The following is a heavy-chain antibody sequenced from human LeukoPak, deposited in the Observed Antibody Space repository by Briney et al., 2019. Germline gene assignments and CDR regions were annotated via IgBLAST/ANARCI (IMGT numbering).Heavy chain of an antibody. V-gene: IGHV4-61*02. CDR2: IYTSGST. CDR3: ARGVGYCSSTSCYHYYGMDV. CDR1: GRSISSGSYY. D-gene: IGHD2-2*03. J-gene: IGHJ6*02. Sequence: SQTLSLTCTVSGRSISSGSYYWSSIRQPAGKGLEWIVRIYTSGSTNYNPSLKSRVTISVDTSKNQFSLKLSSVTAADTAVYYCARGVGYCSSTSCYHYYGMDVWGQGTTVTVSS.